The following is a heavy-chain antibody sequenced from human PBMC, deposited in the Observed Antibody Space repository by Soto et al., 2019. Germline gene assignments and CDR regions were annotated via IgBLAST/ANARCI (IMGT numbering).Heavy chain of an antibody. CDR1: GGSISSYY. CDR3: ARANYDILTGLDY. D-gene: IGHD3-9*01. Sequence: SETLSLTCTVSGGSISSYYWSWIRQPPGKGLEWIGYIYYSGSTNYNPSLKSRVTISVDTSKNQFSLKLSSVTAADTAVYYCARANYDILTGLDYWGQGTLVTVSS. V-gene: IGHV4-59*08. CDR2: IYYSGST. J-gene: IGHJ4*02.